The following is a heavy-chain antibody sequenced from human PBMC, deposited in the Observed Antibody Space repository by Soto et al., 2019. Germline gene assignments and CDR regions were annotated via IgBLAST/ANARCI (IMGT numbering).Heavy chain of an antibody. V-gene: IGHV3-74*01. J-gene: IGHJ4*02. CDR3: DRVLQGRYQFDN. CDR2: INPAGTIT. CDR1: GFTFSTYW. Sequence: EVQLVESGGDLVQPGGSLRLSCEASGFTFSTYWMHWVRHTPGKGLVWVSRINPAGTITNYADSVKGRFAVFRDSAKNTVDLPVNGRTAEDTYVYSGDRVLQGRYQFDNGGQGTRVTVSS. D-gene: IGHD2-2*01.